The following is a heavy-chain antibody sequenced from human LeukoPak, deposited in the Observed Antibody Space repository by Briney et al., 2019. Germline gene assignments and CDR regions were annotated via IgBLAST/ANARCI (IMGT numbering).Heavy chain of an antibody. CDR2: IYYSGST. CDR3: ARGTGSSSWYLFDY. V-gene: IGHV4-59*01. Sequence: SETLSLTCTVSGRSISSYYWSWIRQPPGKGLEWIGYIYYSGSTNYNPSLKSRVTISVDTSKNQFSLKLSSVTAADTAVYYCARGTGSSSWYLFDYWGQGTLVTVSS. J-gene: IGHJ4*02. CDR1: GRSISSYY. D-gene: IGHD6-13*01.